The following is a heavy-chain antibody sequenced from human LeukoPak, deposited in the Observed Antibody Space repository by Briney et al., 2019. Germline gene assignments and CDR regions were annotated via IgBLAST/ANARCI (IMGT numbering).Heavy chain of an antibody. Sequence: PGGSLRLSCAASGFTFSSYAMSWVRQAPGKGLEWVSAISGSGGSTYYADSVKGRFTISRDNSKNTLYLQMNSLRAEDTAVYYCARDLVGVPAAIGYWGQGTLVTVSS. V-gene: IGHV3-23*01. CDR3: ARDLVGVPAAIGY. CDR1: GFTFSSYA. CDR2: ISGSGGST. D-gene: IGHD2-2*01. J-gene: IGHJ4*02.